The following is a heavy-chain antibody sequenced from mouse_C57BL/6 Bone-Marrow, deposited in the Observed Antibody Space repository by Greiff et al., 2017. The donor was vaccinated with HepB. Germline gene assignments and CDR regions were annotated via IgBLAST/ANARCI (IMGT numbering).Heavy chain of an antibody. CDR1: GYTFTSYW. J-gene: IGHJ3*01. CDR3: AREAIYYDYDGGFAC. Sequence: QVQLQQPGAEPVKPGASVKLSCKASGYTFTSYWMHWVKQRPGQGLEWIGMIHPNSGSTNYNEKFKSKATLTVDKSFSTAYMQLSSLTSEDSAVYYCAREAIYYDYDGGFACWGRGALVTVSA. CDR2: IHPNSGST. V-gene: IGHV1-64*01. D-gene: IGHD2-4*01.